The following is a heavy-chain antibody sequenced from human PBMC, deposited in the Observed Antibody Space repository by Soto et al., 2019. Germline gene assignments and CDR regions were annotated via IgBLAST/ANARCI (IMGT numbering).Heavy chain of an antibody. CDR2: ISSSSSYT. J-gene: IGHJ5*02. CDR3: AREVAVAGGLGWFDP. CDR1: GFTFSDYY. V-gene: IGHV3-11*05. D-gene: IGHD6-19*01. Sequence: QVQLVESGGGLVKPGGSLRLSCAASGFTFSDYYMSWIRQAPGKGLEWVSYISSSSSYTNYADSVKGRFTISRDNAKNSLYLRMNGLRAEDTAVYYCAREVAVAGGLGWFDPWGQGTLVTVSS.